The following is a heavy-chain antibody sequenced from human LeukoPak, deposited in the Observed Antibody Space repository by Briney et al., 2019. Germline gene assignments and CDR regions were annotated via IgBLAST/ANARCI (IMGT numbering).Heavy chain of an antibody. CDR3: ASHCSGGSCYNAFDY. J-gene: IGHJ4*02. CDR2: IYYSGST. D-gene: IGHD2-15*01. V-gene: IGHV4-59*01. Sequence: SETLSLTCTVSGGSISSYYWSWIRQPPGKGLEWIGYIYYSGSTNYNPSLKSRVTISVDTSENQFSLKLSSVTAADTAVYYCASHCSGGSCYNAFDYWGQGTLVTVSS. CDR1: GGSISSYY.